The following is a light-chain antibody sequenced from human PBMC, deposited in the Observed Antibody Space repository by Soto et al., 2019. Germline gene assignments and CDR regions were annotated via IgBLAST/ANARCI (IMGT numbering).Light chain of an antibody. CDR3: QQYNNWPWT. CDR2: DAS. J-gene: IGKJ1*01. CDR1: QSASSSY. V-gene: IGKV3D-20*01. Sequence: ILLTQSPATLSLSPGERATLSCWASQSASSSYLAWYHQKPGLAPRLLIYDASSRATGIPDRFSGSGSGTDFTLTISRLEPEDFAVYYCQQYNNWPWTFGQGTKVDIK.